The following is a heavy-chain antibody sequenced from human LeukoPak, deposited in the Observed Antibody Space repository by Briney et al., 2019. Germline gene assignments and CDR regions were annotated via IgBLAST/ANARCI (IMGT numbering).Heavy chain of an antibody. J-gene: IGHJ4*02. D-gene: IGHD2-15*01. CDR1: GYSFTSYW. CDR2: IYPDDSDT. V-gene: IGHV5-51*01. CDR3: ARHDSSGGSCYSCGVDY. Sequence: GESLKISCKGSGYSFTSYWIGWVRQMPGKGLGWMGIIYPDDSDTRYSPSFQGEVTISADKSISTAYLQWSSLKASDTALYYCARHDSSGGSCYSCGVDYWGQGTLVTVSS.